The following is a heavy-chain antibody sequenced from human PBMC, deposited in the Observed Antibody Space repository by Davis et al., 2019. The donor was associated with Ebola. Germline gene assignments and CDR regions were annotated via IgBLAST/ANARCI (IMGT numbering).Heavy chain of an antibody. Sequence: GESLKISCKGSGYSFPTYWIGWVRQMPGKGLEWMGIIYPGDSDTRYSPSFQGQVTISADKSISTAYLQWSSLKASDTAKYYCARHGVHYDIVTVYREFYGMDVWGQGTTVTVSS. CDR3: ARHGVHYDIVTVYREFYGMDV. D-gene: IGHD3-9*01. V-gene: IGHV5-51*01. CDR2: IYPGDSDT. J-gene: IGHJ6*01. CDR1: GYSFPTYW.